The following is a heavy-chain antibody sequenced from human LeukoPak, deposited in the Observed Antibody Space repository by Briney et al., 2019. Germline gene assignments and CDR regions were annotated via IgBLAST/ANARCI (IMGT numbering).Heavy chain of an antibody. D-gene: IGHD2-15*01. J-gene: IGHJ4*02. CDR1: GFIFGTHA. Sequence: GGSLSLSCAASGFIFGTHAMSWVRLAPGRGLERVSVVSSGGGTTYYADFVKGRFTISRNNSMSTLSLQMRSLGVEDTAMYYCARGYCSGGSCNWGQFDSWGQGTLVTVS. V-gene: IGHV3-23*01. CDR2: VSSGGGTT. CDR3: ARGYCSGGSCNWGQFDS.